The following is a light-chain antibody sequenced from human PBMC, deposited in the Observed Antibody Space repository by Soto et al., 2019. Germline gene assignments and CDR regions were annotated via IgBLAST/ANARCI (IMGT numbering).Light chain of an antibody. CDR1: NIGSKS. CDR2: YDS. V-gene: IGLV3-21*04. CDR3: QVWDSSSDHRL. J-gene: IGLJ2*01. Sequence: SYELTQPPSVSVAPGKTARITCGGNNIGSKSVHWYQQKPSQAPVLVIYYDSDRPSGIPERFSGSNSRNTATLTISRVEAGDEADYYCQVWDSSSDHRLFGGGTKLTVL.